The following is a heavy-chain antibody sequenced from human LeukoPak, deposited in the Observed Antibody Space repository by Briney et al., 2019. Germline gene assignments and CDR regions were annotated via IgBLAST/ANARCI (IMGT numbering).Heavy chain of an antibody. D-gene: IGHD3-10*01. CDR2: ISSNGGNT. V-gene: IGHV3-64*01. Sequence: PGGSLRLSCAASGFTFSSYAMHWVRQAPGKGLEYVSAISSNGGNTYYANFVKGRFTISRDNSKNTLYLQMGSLRAEDMGVYYCARTYYYGSGSPDYWGQGTLVTVSS. CDR3: ARTYYYGSGSPDY. J-gene: IGHJ4*02. CDR1: GFTFSSYA.